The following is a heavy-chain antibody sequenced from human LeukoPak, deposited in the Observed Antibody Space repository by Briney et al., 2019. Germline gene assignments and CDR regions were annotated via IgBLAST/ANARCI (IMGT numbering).Heavy chain of an antibody. CDR2: ISDSGSTM. CDR1: GFTFSDYY. CDR3: ARGPTYGSRSDFLES. D-gene: IGHD3-10*01. Sequence: GGSLRLSCAASGFTFSDYYMTWIRQAPGKGLEWVSYISDSGSTMYYADSVKGRFTISRDSAKSSLYLQMNSLRVEDTAVYYCARGPTYGSRSDFLESWGLGTLVTVSS. J-gene: IGHJ4*02. V-gene: IGHV3-11*04.